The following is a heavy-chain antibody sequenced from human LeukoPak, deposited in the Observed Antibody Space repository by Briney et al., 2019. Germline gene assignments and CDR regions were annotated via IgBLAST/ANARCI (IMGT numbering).Heavy chain of an antibody. CDR1: GYTFSSYS. CDR3: ARDLSSIAARRVDY. J-gene: IGHJ4*02. D-gene: IGHD6-6*01. CDR2: ISSSSSYI. V-gene: IGHV3-21*01. Sequence: PGGSLRLSCAASGYTFSSYSMNWVRQAPGKGLKWVSSISSSSSYIYYADSVKGRFTISRDNAKNSLYLQMNSLRAEDTAVYYCARDLSSIAARRVDYWGQGTLVTVSS.